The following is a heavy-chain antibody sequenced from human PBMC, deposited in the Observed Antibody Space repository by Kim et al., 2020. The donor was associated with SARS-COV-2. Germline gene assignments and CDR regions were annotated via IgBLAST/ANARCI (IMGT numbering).Heavy chain of an antibody. CDR3: ARGSACSGGSCYIEGNWFDP. V-gene: IGHV4-59*01. CDR2: IYYSGST. CDR1: GGSISSYY. D-gene: IGHD2-15*01. Sequence: SETLSLTCTVSGGSISSYYWSWIRQPPGKGLEWIGYIYYSGSTNYNPSLKSRVTISVDTSKNQFSLKLSSVTAADTAVYYCARGSACSGGSCYIEGNWFDPWGQGTLVTVSS. J-gene: IGHJ5*02.